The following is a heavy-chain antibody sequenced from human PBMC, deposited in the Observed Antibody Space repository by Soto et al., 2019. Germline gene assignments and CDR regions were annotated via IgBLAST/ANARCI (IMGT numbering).Heavy chain of an antibody. D-gene: IGHD6-19*01. CDR2: INSDGSST. CDR3: ARTPGIAVAGTLDY. J-gene: IGHJ4*02. V-gene: IGHV3-74*01. Sequence: KGLLLVSRINSDGSSTSYADSVKGRFTISRDNAKNTLYLQMNSLRAEDTAVYYCARTPGIAVAGTLDYWGQGTLVTVS.